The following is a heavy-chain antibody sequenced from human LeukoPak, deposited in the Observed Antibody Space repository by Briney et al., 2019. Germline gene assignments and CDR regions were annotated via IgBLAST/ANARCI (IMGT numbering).Heavy chain of an antibody. D-gene: IGHD5-18*01. CDR3: AKELIYSYGQLGPY. J-gene: IGHJ4*02. Sequence: GGSLRLSCEASGFTFSSYGMHWVRQAPGEGLEWVAFIRYDGSNKYYADSVKGRFTISGDNSKNTLYLQMNSLRAEDTAVYYCAKELIYSYGQLGPYWGQGTLVTVSS. CDR1: GFTFSSYG. CDR2: IRYDGSNK. V-gene: IGHV3-30*02.